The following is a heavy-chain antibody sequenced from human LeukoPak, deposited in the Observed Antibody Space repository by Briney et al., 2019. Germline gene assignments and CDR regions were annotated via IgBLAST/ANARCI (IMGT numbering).Heavy chain of an antibody. CDR3: AKDHYWSIDY. CDR2: IKGDGIST. D-gene: IGHD3-3*01. J-gene: IGHJ4*02. V-gene: IGHV3-74*01. Sequence: GGSLRLSCAASGFTFSSNWMHWVRHAPGQGLVWVSRIKGDGISTNYADSVKGRFTISRDIAKNTLYLQMNSLRAEDTGVYYCAKDHYWSIDYWGRGTLVTVSS. CDR1: GFTFSSNW.